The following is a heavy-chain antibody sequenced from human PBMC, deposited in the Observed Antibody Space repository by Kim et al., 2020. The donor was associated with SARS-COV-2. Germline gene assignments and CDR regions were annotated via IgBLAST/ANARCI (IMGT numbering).Heavy chain of an antibody. D-gene: IGHD3-3*01. V-gene: IGHV3-74*01. J-gene: IGHJ4*02. Sequence: GGSLRLSCAASGFSVRSYGMRWVRQVPGKGLEWVARINEDGGTTNYADSVKGRFSISRDGAKNTLLLQMSGLRVEDTAVYYCTKDTFGPEDSWGQGTLVTVSS. CDR1: GFSVRSYG. CDR3: TKDTFGPEDS. CDR2: INEDGGTT.